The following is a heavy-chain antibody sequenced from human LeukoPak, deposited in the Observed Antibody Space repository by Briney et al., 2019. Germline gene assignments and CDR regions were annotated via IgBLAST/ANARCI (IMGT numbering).Heavy chain of an antibody. V-gene: IGHV4-38-2*01. CDR2: VFHRGNT. J-gene: IGHJ5*02. CDR3: ARTYSSSVYNWFDT. D-gene: IGHD3-22*01. Sequence: PSETLSLSCAVSDFSIISAHYWGWIRQPPGKGLEWIGGVFHRGNTHYNPSLRSRVSISIDTSQNHFSLKLSSVTAADTAMNYCARTYSSSVYNWFDTWGQGTLVTVSS. CDR1: DFSIISAHY.